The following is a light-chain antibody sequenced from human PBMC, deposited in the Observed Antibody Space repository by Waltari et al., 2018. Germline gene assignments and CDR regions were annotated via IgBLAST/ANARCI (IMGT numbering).Light chain of an antibody. J-gene: IGKJ1*01. V-gene: IGKV3-20*01. CDR2: HAS. Sequence: SCWARQSVSSYLPWSQQKPGQAPRLLIYHASTRATGIPDRFSGSGSGTDFSLTISRLEPEDFAMYYCHQYVESPATFGQGTKVEIK. CDR1: QSVSSY. CDR3: HQYVESPAT.